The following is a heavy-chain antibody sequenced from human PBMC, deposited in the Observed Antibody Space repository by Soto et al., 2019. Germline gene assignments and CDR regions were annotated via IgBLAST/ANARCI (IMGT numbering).Heavy chain of an antibody. CDR2: INPILSMS. Sequence: GASVKVSCKASGDTFSFYTINWVRQAPGLGLEWVGRINPILSMSNYAQKFQGRVTITADESTSTAYMELSSLRSEDTAVYYCARDRRDGYNSQARFDYRGQGTLVTVSS. J-gene: IGHJ4*02. V-gene: IGHV1-69*04. CDR1: GDTFSFYT. CDR3: ARDRRDGYNSQARFDY. D-gene: IGHD5-12*01.